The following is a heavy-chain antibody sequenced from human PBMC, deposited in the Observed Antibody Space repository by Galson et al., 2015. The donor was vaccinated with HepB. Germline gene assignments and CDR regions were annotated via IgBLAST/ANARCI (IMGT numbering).Heavy chain of an antibody. CDR1: GFTFSSYG. J-gene: IGHJ3*02. CDR2: IWYDGSNK. Sequence: SLRLSCAASGFTFSSYGMHWVRQAPGKGLEWVAVIWYDGSNKYYADSVKGRFTISRDNSKNTLYLQMNSLRAEDTAVYYCARPTTKNSSGWYYDAFDIWGQGTMVTVSS. CDR3: ARPTTKNSSGWYYDAFDI. V-gene: IGHV3-33*08. D-gene: IGHD6-19*01.